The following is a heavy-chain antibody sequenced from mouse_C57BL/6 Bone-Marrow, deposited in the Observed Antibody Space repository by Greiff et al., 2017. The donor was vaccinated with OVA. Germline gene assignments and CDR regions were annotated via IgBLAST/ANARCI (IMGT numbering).Heavy chain of an antibody. J-gene: IGHJ2*01. Sequence: VQLQQSGAELVRPGTSVKVSCKASGYAFTNYLIEWVKQRPGQGLEWIGVINPGSGGTNYNEKFKGKATLTADKSSSTAYMQLSSLTSEDSAVYCCERDGSSLWYFDYWGQGTTLTVSS. D-gene: IGHD1-1*01. CDR1: GYAFTNYL. V-gene: IGHV1-54*01. CDR3: ERDGSSLWYFDY. CDR2: INPGSGGT.